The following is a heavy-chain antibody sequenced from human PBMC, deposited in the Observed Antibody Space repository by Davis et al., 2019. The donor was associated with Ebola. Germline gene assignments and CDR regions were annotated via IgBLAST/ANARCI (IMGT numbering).Heavy chain of an antibody. CDR3: AREIAVAGYYYGMDV. Sequence: MPSETLSLTCTVSGGSISSYYWSWIRQPPGKGLEWIGYIYYSGSTNYNPSLKSRVTISVDTSKNQFSLKLSSVTAADTAVYYCAREIAVAGYYYGMDVWGKGTTVTVSS. J-gene: IGHJ6*04. V-gene: IGHV4-59*08. D-gene: IGHD6-19*01. CDR1: GGSISSYY. CDR2: IYYSGST.